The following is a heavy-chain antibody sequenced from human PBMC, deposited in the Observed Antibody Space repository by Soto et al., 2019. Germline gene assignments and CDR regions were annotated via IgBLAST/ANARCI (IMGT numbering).Heavy chain of an antibody. CDR1: GFTFKNYW. CDR3: VRDYDKDDTIRWYFGMDL. CDR2: IDRDGRDA. V-gene: IGHV3-74*01. D-gene: IGHD3-22*01. J-gene: IGHJ6*02. Sequence: EVQLVESGGGLVQPGGSLRLSCAASGFTFKNYWMHWVRQAPGKGLVWVSRIDRDGRDASYADSVKGRFTMSRDNAKDTLYLQANNLGVDDTAVYYCVRDYDKDDTIRWYFGMDLWGPGTTVTVS.